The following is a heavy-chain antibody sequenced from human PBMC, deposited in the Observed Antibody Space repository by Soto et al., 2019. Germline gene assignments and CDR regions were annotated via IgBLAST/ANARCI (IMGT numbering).Heavy chain of an antibody. CDR2: ISASSGAI. J-gene: IGHJ4*02. D-gene: IGHD6-13*01. CDR1: GFTFSRSA. CDR3: ARDLSYGSSFVHHFDY. V-gene: IGHV3-48*01. Sequence: EVQLVESGGALVQPGGSLRLSCAASGFTFSRSAINWVRQSPGKGLEWVLYISASSGAIYYADSVKGRFTISRDNAKNSLYLQMNSLRAEDTAVYYCARDLSYGSSFVHHFDYWGQGTLVTVSS.